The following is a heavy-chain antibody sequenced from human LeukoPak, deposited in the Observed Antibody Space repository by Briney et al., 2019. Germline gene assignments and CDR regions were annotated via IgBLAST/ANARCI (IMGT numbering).Heavy chain of an antibody. J-gene: IGHJ4*02. V-gene: IGHV3-64*01. CDR3: ARGLTYYYDSSGYGFDY. D-gene: IGHD3-22*01. CDR1: GFTFSSYA. Sequence: GGSLRLSCAASGFTFSSYAMHWVRQAPGKGLEYVSAISSNGGSTYYANSVKGRFTISRDNSKNTLYLQMGSLRAEDMAVYCCARGLTYYYDSSGYGFDYWGQGTLVTVSS. CDR2: ISSNGGST.